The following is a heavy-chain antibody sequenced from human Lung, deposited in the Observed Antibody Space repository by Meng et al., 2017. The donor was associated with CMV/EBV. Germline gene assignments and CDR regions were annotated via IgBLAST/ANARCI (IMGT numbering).Heavy chain of an antibody. Sequence: GEXXKISCAASGFTFSSYWMHWVRQAPGKGLVWVSRINGDGSSTNYADSVKGRFTISRDNGKNTLYLQTNSLRAEDTAVYYCARDVVEGSVWLGYWGQGTLVTVSS. CDR3: ARDVVEGSVWLGY. CDR2: INGDGSST. D-gene: IGHD2-15*01. CDR1: GFTFSSYW. J-gene: IGHJ4*02. V-gene: IGHV3-74*01.